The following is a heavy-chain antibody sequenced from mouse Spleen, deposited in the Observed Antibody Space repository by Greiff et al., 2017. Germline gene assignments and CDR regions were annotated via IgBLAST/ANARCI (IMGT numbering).Heavy chain of an antibody. J-gene: IGHJ3*01. Sequence: VQLKQSGAELVRPGASVKLSCTASGFNIKDYYMHWVKQRPEQGLQWIGRIDPEDGDTEYAPKFQGKATMTADTSSNTAYLQLSSLTSEDTAVYYCTPRRPWFAYWGQGTLVAVSA. V-gene: IGHV14-1*01. CDR2: IDPEDGDT. CDR1: GFNIKDYY. CDR3: TPRRPWFAY.